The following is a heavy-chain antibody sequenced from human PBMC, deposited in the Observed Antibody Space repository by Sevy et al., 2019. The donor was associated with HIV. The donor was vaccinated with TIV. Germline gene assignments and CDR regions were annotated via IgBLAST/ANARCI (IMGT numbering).Heavy chain of an antibody. D-gene: IGHD2-8*01. CDR2: IKSKSDGGTT. CDR1: GFTFYYAW. J-gene: IGHJ6*02. V-gene: IGHV3-15*01. Sequence: GGSLRLSCAASGFTFYYAWMSCVRQAPGRGLEWVGRIKSKSDGGTTDYAAPVKGRFTISRDDSKNRLYLEMNSLKTEDTAVYYCSTDPITLLMVTDGMDVWGQGTRVTVSS. CDR3: STDPITLLMVTDGMDV.